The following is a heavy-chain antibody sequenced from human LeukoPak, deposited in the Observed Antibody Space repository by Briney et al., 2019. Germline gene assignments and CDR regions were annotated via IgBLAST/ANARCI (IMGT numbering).Heavy chain of an antibody. J-gene: IGHJ4*02. V-gene: IGHV3-7*01. CDR2: XHQDXGQK. CDR3: ARGNSFDY. D-gene: IGHD1-1*01. CDR1: GFTFSSYW. Sequence: QTGGSLRLSCAASGFTFSSYWMSWVRQAPGKGLEWVANXHQDXGQKFYVDSVEGRFTXSXDNAKDSVYLHMNSLRADDTAVYYCARGNSFDYWGQGTLVTVSS.